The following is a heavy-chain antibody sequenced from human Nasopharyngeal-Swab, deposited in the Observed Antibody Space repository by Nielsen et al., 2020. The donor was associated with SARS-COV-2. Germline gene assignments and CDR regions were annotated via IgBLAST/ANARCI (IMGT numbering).Heavy chain of an antibody. CDR1: GYTFTSYA. J-gene: IGHJ6*02. Sequence: ASVKVSCKASGYTFTSYAMHWVRQAPGQRLEWMGWINAGNGNTKYSQKFQGRVTITRDTSASTAYMELSSLRSEDTAVYYCARAVELWPYGYYYYGMDVWGQGTTVTVSS. D-gene: IGHD5-18*01. CDR3: ARAVELWPYGYYYYGMDV. CDR2: INAGNGNT. V-gene: IGHV1-3*01.